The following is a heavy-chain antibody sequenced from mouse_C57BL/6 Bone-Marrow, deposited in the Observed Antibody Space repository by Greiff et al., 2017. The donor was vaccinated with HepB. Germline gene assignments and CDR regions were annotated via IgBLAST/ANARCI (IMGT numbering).Heavy chain of an antibody. D-gene: IGHD1-1*01. J-gene: IGHJ2*01. CDR1: GFTFSDYG. CDR3: ARRYGSPGYFDY. CDR2: ISSGSSTI. V-gene: IGHV5-17*01. Sequence: EVKLVESGGGLVKPGGSLKLSCAASGFTFSDYGMHWVRQAPEKGLEWVAYISSGSSTIYYADTVKGRFTNSRDNAKNTLFLQMTSLRSEDTAMYYCARRYGSPGYFDYWGQGTTLTVSS.